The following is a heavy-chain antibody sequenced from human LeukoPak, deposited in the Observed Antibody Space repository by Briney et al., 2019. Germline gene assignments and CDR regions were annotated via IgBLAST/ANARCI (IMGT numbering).Heavy chain of an antibody. Sequence: GGSLRLSCAASGFTFSGSAIHWVRQASGKGLEWVGRIRGKDNSYATVFAASVQGRFSISRDDSKNTAFLQMNSLKTEDTAVYYCTRKRTGYPFDFWGQGTMVTVSS. CDR1: GFTFSGSA. CDR2: IRGKDNSYAT. CDR3: TRKRTGYPFDF. D-gene: IGHD6-13*01. V-gene: IGHV3-73*01. J-gene: IGHJ3*01.